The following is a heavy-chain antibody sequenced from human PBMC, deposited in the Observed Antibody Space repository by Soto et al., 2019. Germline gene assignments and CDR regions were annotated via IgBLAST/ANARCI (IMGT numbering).Heavy chain of an antibody. D-gene: IGHD2-2*01. Sequence: SETLSLTCTVSGGSISSSSYYWGWIRQPPGKGLEWIGSIYYSGSTYYNPSLKSRVTISVDTSKNQFSLKLSSVTAADTAVYYCARDYLVVPHRVIDYWGQGTLVTVSS. V-gene: IGHV4-39*01. CDR2: IYYSGST. CDR3: ARDYLVVPHRVIDY. J-gene: IGHJ4*02. CDR1: GGSISSSSYY.